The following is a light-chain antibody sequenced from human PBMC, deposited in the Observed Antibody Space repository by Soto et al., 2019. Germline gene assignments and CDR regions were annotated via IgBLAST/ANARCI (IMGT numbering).Light chain of an antibody. CDR3: KSYAGSNTYV. V-gene: IGLV2-8*01. J-gene: IGLJ1*01. CDR1: SSDVGGYNF. Sequence: QSVLTQPPSASGSPGQSVTIYCTGTSSDVGGYNFVSWYQQHPGKAPKLIIYEVVQRPSGVPDRFSGSKSGNTASLTVSGLQAADEGDYFCKSYAGSNTYVFGSGTKVTVL. CDR2: EVV.